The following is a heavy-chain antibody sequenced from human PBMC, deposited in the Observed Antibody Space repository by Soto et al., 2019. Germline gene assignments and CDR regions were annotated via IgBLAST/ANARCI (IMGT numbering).Heavy chain of an antibody. D-gene: IGHD6-13*01. Sequence: SQTLSLTCAISGDSVSSNSAAWNWIRQSPSRGLEWLGRTYYRSKWYNDYAVSVKSRITINPDTSKNQFSLQLNSVTPEDTAVYYCARGRTEFQIAAAGSNWFDPWGQGTLVTVSS. J-gene: IGHJ5*02. V-gene: IGHV6-1*01. CDR1: GDSVSSNSAA. CDR3: ARGRTEFQIAAAGSNWFDP. CDR2: TYYRSKWYN.